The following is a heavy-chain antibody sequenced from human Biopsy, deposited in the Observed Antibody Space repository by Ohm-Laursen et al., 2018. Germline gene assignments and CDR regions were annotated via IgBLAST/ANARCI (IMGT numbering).Heavy chain of an antibody. CDR3: ARGPSGTAAGRFAS. J-gene: IGHJ4*02. Sequence: SLRLSCAASGFTFSNYWMSWVRQAPGKGLEWVANIKQDVSERFYVDSVKGRFTISRDNSKSSLYLQMNSLRDEDTAVYYCARGPSGTAAGRFASWGQGTLVTVSS. D-gene: IGHD6-13*01. CDR2: IKQDVSER. V-gene: IGHV3-7*04. CDR1: GFTFSNYW.